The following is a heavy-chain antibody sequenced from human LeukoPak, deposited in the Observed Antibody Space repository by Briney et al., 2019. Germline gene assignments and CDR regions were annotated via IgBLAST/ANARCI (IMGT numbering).Heavy chain of an antibody. CDR1: GGSFSGYY. J-gene: IGHJ4*02. D-gene: IGHD1-26*01. Sequence: SETLSLTCAVYGGSFSGYYWSWIRQPPGKGLEWIGEINHSGSTNYNPSLKSRVTISVDTSKNQFSLKLSSVTAADTAVYYCAGGLVGATLGYWGQGTLVTVSS. CDR2: INHSGST. CDR3: AGGLVGATLGY. V-gene: IGHV4-34*01.